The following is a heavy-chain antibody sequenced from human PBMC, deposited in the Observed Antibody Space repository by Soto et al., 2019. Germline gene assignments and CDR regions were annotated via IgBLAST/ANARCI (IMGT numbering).Heavy chain of an antibody. CDR2: IIPDFGTT. D-gene: IGHD6-19*01. J-gene: IGHJ4*02. CDR1: GGTFSSYT. CDR3: ARSHSTTPVAVAGPDFYFGL. V-gene: IGHV1-69*01. Sequence: QVQLVQSGAEVKRPGSSLRVSCKASGGTFSSYTVSWLRQRPGQGLEWMGGIIPDFGTTNYAQMFQSRVSMTADEYTNAAFMELTTRTSDDTAVYYCARSHSTTPVAVAGPDFYFGLWGRGTLVTVSS.